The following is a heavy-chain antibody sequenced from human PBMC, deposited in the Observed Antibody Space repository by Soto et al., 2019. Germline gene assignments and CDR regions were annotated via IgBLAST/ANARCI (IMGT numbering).Heavy chain of an antibody. J-gene: IGHJ4*02. V-gene: IGHV1-69*01. Sequence: QVQLVQSGAEVRKPGSSVKVSCKASGGTFSSYAISWVRQAPGQGLEWMGGIIPIFGTANYAQKFQGRVTITADESTSTAYMELSSLRSEYTAVYYCARVNFYYDSSGYSYYFAYWGQGTLVTVSS. CDR1: GGTFSSYA. CDR2: IIPIFGTA. CDR3: ARVNFYYDSSGYSYYFAY. D-gene: IGHD3-22*01.